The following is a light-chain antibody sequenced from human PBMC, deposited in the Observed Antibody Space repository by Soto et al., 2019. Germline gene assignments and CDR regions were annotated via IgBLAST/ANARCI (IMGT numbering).Light chain of an antibody. V-gene: IGLV2-23*02. CDR3: CSYAGSSTYV. J-gene: IGLJ1*01. Sequence: QSVLTQPASVSGSPGQSITISCTGTSSDVGSYSLVSWYQQHPGKAPKLMISEVTKRPSGVSNRFSGSKSGNTASLTISGLQAEDEADYYCCSYAGSSTYVFGTGTKLTVL. CDR2: EVT. CDR1: SSDVGSYSL.